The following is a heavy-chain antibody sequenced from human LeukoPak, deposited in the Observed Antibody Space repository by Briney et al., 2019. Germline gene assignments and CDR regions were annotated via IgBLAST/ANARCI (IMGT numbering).Heavy chain of an antibody. CDR3: ARVGAKGGWYFDL. D-gene: IGHD3-10*01. CDR2: ISSGGSYM. CDR1: GFTFSGYG. J-gene: IGHJ2*01. Sequence: PGGSLRLSCAASGFTFSGYGMNWVRQAPGKGLEWVSSISSGGSYMYYAGPLKGRFTISRDNAKNSLYLQMNSLRAEDTAVYYCARVGAKGGWYFDLWGRGTLVTVSS. V-gene: IGHV3-21*01.